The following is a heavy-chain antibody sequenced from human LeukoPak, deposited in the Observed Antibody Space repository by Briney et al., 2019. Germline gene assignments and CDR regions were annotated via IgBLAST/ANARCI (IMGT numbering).Heavy chain of an antibody. Sequence: SETLSLTCTVSGGSIRSSYYYWGWIRQPPGKGLEWIGSIYDSGSTYYNPSLKSRVTISVDTSKNQFSLKLNSVTAADTAVYYCARDSLRYCSGGSCRYVPYFDYWGQGTLVTVSS. CDR2: IYDSGST. V-gene: IGHV4-39*02. CDR1: GGSIRSSYYY. J-gene: IGHJ4*02. CDR3: ARDSLRYCSGGSCRYVPYFDY. D-gene: IGHD2-15*01.